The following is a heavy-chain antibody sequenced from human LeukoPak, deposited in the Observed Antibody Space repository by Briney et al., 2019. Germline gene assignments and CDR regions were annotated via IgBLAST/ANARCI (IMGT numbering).Heavy chain of an antibody. V-gene: IGHV4-34*01. CDR2: INHSGST. Sequence: PSETLSLTCTVSGGSISSYYWSWIRQPPGKGLEWIGEINHSGSTNYNPSLKSRVTISVDTSKNQFSLKLSSVTAADTAVYYCANLGLDYWGQGTLVTVSS. CDR3: ANLGLDY. CDR1: GGSISSYY. J-gene: IGHJ4*02. D-gene: IGHD3-16*01.